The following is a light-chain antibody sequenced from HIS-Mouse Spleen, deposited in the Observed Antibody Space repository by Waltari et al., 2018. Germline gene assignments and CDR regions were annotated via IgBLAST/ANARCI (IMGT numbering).Light chain of an antibody. V-gene: IGLV3-10*01. Sequence: SYELTQPPSVSVSPGQTARITCSGDALPKKYAYWYQQKSGQAPVLVIYEDSKRPSGIPERFSGSRSRTMANLTISGAQVEDEADYYCYSTDSSGNHRVFGGGTKLTVL. CDR1: ALPKKY. CDR3: YSTDSSGNHRV. CDR2: EDS. J-gene: IGLJ2*01.